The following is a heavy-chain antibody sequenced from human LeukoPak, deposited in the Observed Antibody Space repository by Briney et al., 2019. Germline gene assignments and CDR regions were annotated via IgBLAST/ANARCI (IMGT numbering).Heavy chain of an antibody. CDR1: GFTFSNYW. V-gene: IGHV3-23*01. J-gene: IGHJ4*02. D-gene: IGHD1-7*01. CDR2: ISGSGGST. Sequence: GGSLRLSCAASGFTFSNYWMHWVRQAPGKGLEWVSAISGSGGSTYYADSVKGRFTISRDSSKNTLYLQMNSLRAGDTAVYYCATAGNYRFDYWGQGTLVTVSS. CDR3: ATAGNYRFDY.